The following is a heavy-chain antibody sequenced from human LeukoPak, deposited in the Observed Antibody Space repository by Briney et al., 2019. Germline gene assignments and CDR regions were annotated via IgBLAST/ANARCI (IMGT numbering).Heavy chain of an antibody. CDR2: IYHSGTT. CDR3: AREYGSSHGFDP. J-gene: IGHJ5*02. D-gene: IGHD6-13*01. CDR1: GGSISNSSYY. Sequence: PSETLSLTCTVSGGSISNSSYYWGWIRQPPGKGLEWIGSIYHSGTTYCDPSLKSRVTISVDTSKNQFSLKLSSVTAADTAVYFCAREYGSSHGFDPWGQGTLVTVSS. V-gene: IGHV4-39*07.